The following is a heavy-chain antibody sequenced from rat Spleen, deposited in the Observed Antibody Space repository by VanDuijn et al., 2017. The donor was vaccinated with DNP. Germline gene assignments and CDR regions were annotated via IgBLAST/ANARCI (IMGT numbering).Heavy chain of an antibody. J-gene: IGHJ1*01. Sequence: EVQLVESGGGLVQPGRSLKLSCAASGFTFSNYYMAWVRQAPKKGLEWVAAISTSGSRTYYPDSVKGRFTMSRDKAKNTLYLQMDSLRSEDTATYYCARGSTSIYWYFDFWGPGTMVTVSS. CDR1: GFTFSNYY. CDR2: ISTSGSRT. V-gene: IGHV5-25*01. D-gene: IGHD3-1*01. CDR3: ARGSTSIYWYFDF.